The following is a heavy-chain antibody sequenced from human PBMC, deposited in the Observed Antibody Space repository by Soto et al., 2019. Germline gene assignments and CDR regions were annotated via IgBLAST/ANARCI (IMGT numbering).Heavy chain of an antibody. Sequence: EVQLVESGGGLVKPGGSLRLSCAASGFTFSNAWMNWVRQAPGKGLEWVGRIKSKTDGGTTDYAAPVKGRFTISRDDSKNTLYLQMNSLKTEDTAVYYCTTADFWSGYYTGILGLGDYWGQGTLVTVSS. V-gene: IGHV3-15*07. CDR3: TTADFWSGYYTGILGLGDY. J-gene: IGHJ4*02. CDR2: IKSKTDGGTT. CDR1: GFTFSNAW. D-gene: IGHD3-3*01.